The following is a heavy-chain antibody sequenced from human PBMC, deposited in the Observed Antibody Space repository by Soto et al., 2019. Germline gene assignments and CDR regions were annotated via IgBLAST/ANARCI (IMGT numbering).Heavy chain of an antibody. V-gene: IGHV3-33*01. J-gene: IGHJ4*02. CDR3: ARDPSVTITIFGVAPVDTYFDY. CDR1: GFTFSSYG. D-gene: IGHD3-3*01. Sequence: PGGSLRLSCAASGFTFSSYGMHGVRQDPGKGLEWVAVIWYDGSNKYYADSVKGRFTISRDNSKNTLYLQMNSLRAEDTAVYYCARDPSVTITIFGVAPVDTYFDYWGQGTLVTVSS. CDR2: IWYDGSNK.